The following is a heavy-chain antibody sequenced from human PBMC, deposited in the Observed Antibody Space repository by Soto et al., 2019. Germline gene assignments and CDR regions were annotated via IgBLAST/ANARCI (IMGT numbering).Heavy chain of an antibody. CDR2: IIPIFGTA. CDR1: GGTFSSYA. Sequence: SVKVSCKASGGTFSSYAISWVRQAPGLGLEWMGGIIPIFGTANYAQKFQGRVTITADESTSTAYMELSSLRSEDTAVYYCASRKGYCSSTSCYYYYYYGMDVWGQGTTVTVSS. V-gene: IGHV1-69*13. D-gene: IGHD2-2*01. J-gene: IGHJ6*02. CDR3: ASRKGYCSSTSCYYYYYYGMDV.